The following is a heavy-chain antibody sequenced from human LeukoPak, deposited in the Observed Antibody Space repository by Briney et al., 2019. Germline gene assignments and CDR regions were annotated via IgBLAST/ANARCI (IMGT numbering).Heavy chain of an antibody. CDR2: IKQDGSEK. J-gene: IGHJ4*02. CDR1: GFTFSDYY. CDR3: ARRSGMLRGFDY. D-gene: IGHD1-26*01. V-gene: IGHV3-7*01. Sequence: PGGSLRLSCAASGFTFSDYYMSWIRQAPGKGLEWVANIKQDGSEKYYVDSVKGRFTISRDNAKNSLYLQMNSLRAEDTAVYYCARRSGMLRGFDYWGQGTLVTVSS.